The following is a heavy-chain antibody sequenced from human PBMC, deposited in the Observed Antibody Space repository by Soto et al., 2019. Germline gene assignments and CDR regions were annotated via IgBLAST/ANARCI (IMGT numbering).Heavy chain of an antibody. CDR3: AREGSYSAYNFAHGIQLWSFDF. CDR1: GGSINTFY. Sequence: KASETLSLTCTVSGGSINTFYWSWVRQPAGKGLEWIGRIFSSGSTSFNPSLESRVAMSVDTFKNHFSLNLSSVTAADMAVYYCAREGSYSAYNFAHGIQLWSFDFWGQGALVTVSS. J-gene: IGHJ4*02. D-gene: IGHD5-12*01. CDR2: IFSSGST. V-gene: IGHV4-4*07.